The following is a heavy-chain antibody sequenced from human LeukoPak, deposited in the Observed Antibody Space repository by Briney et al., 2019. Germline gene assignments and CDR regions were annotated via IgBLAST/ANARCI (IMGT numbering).Heavy chain of an antibody. CDR3: ATYTHWVAGDV. V-gene: IGHV3-7*01. CDR1: GFTFSDSW. CDR2: MNQDGSAK. J-gene: IGHJ6*02. D-gene: IGHD3-16*01. Sequence: GGSLRLSCAASGFTFSDSWMSWVRQAPGKGLEWVANMNQDGSAKGYVDSVKGRFTISRDNARNSLYLQMSSLRPEDTAVYYCATYTHWVAGDVWGQGTTGTVSS.